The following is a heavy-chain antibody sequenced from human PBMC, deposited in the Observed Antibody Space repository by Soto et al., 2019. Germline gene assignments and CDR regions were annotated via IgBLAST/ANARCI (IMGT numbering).Heavy chain of an antibody. Sequence: GALPVNCASLGFHFSIYEMNWVCQARGNGLEWISYISDSGSSMYYADSVKDRFAISRDNANKLLYLQMNSLRAEDTAVYYCARDQQVHDSRGHKIRAMDVWAHGSTVTVPS. CDR2: ISDSGSSM. V-gene: IGHV3-48*03. CDR1: GFHFSIYE. D-gene: IGHD6-19*01. J-gene: IGHJ6*02. CDR3: ARDQQVHDSRGHKIRAMDV.